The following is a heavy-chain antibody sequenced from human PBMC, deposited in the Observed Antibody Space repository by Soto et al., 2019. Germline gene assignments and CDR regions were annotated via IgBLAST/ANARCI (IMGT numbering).Heavy chain of an antibody. J-gene: IGHJ4*02. CDR3: ARHQDWTYSSGWRGTFDY. CDR1: GGSISSYY. D-gene: IGHD6-19*01. V-gene: IGHV4-59*08. CDR2: IYYSGST. Sequence: SETLSLTCTVSGGSISSYYWSWIRQPPGKGLEWIGYIYYSGSTNYNPSLKSRVTISVDTSKNQFSLKLSSVTAADTAVHYCARHQDWTYSSGWRGTFDYWGQGTLVTVSS.